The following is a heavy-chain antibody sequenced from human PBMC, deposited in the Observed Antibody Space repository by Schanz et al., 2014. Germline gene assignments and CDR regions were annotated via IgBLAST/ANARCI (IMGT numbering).Heavy chain of an antibody. D-gene: IGHD6-19*01. CDR3: ARKTDSSGTGDY. CDR2: MSYDGSNK. J-gene: IGHJ4*02. Sequence: QGQLVESGGGVVQPGRSLRLSCAASGFTFSSYAMHWVRQAPGKGLEWVAVMSYDGSNKYYADSVKGRFTISRDTPKNTLYVQMNSLRADDTAVYYCARKTDSSGTGDYWGQGTLVTVSS. V-gene: IGHV3-30-3*01. CDR1: GFTFSSYA.